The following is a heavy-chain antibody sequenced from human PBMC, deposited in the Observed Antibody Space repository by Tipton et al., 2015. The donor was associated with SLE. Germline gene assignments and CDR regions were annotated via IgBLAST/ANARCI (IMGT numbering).Heavy chain of an antibody. CDR2: ISGSGGST. Sequence: SLRLSCAASGFTFSSYVMSWVRQAPGRGLEWVSAISGSGGSTYYAYSVKSRFTISRDNSKNTLYLQMNSLRAEDTAVYYCAHRLGGYSGTFDIWGQGTMVTVSS. V-gene: IGHV3-23*01. J-gene: IGHJ3*02. CDR1: GFTFSSYV. D-gene: IGHD3-16*01. CDR3: AHRLGGYSGTFDI.